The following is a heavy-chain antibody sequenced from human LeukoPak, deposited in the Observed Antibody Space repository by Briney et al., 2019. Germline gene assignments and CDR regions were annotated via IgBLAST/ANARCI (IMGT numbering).Heavy chain of an antibody. V-gene: IGHV4-34*01. Sequence: PSETLSLTCAVYGGSFSGYYGNWIRQPPGKGLEWIGEINHSGSTNYNPSLRSRVTISVDTSKSQFSLKLSSVTAADTAVYYCARAQYVNISGFYPGYWGQGTLVTVSS. CDR1: GGSFSGYY. CDR3: ARAQYVNISGFYPGY. D-gene: IGHD3-22*01. J-gene: IGHJ4*02. CDR2: INHSGST.